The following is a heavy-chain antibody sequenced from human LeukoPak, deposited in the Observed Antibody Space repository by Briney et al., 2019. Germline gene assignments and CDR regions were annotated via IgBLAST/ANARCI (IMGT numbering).Heavy chain of an antibody. CDR3: AREGRGDFEAGTWY. V-gene: IGHV4-39*02. J-gene: IGHJ4*02. Sequence: PSETLSLTCTVSGGSISSSSYYWGWIRQPPGKGLEWIGSIYYSGSTYYNPSLKSRVTISVDTSKNQFSLKLSSVTAADAAVYYCAREGRGDFEAGTWYWGQGTLVTVSS. D-gene: IGHD6-19*01. CDR2: IYYSGST. CDR1: GGSISSSSYY.